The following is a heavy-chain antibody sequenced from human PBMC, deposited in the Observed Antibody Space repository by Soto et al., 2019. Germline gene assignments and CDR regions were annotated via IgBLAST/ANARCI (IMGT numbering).Heavy chain of an antibody. CDR3: VRGDGDRYDGHGYLGRY. D-gene: IGHD2-21*01. J-gene: IGHJ4*02. Sequence: EVQLVESGGGLVQPGGSLRLSCAASGFTFSIYWMHWVRQAPGKGLVWVSRMNMDGSRTSYADFAKGRFTISRDDAKSTVYLQMSNLRAEDTAVYYCVRGDGDRYDGHGYLGRYWGQGTLVTVSS. V-gene: IGHV3-74*01. CDR2: MNMDGSRT. CDR1: GFTFSIYW.